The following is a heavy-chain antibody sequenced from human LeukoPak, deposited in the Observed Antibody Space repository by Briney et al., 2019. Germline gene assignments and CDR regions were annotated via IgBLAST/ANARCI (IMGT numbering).Heavy chain of an antibody. J-gene: IGHJ4*02. CDR1: GYTFTSYA. D-gene: IGHD6-19*01. Sequence: ASVKVSCTASGYTFTSYAMNWVRQAPGQGLEWMGWINTNTGNPTYAQGFTGRFVFSLDTSVSTAYLQISSLKAEDTAVYYCASKGYSSGWPFDYWGQGTLVTVSS. CDR2: INTNTGNP. V-gene: IGHV7-4-1*02. CDR3: ASKGYSSGWPFDY.